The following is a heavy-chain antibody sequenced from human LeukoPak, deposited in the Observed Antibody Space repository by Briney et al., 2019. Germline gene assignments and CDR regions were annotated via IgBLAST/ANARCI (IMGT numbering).Heavy chain of an antibody. CDR2: ISTTGSSI. D-gene: IGHD3-22*01. CDR1: GFTFSSYE. V-gene: IGHV3-48*03. CDR3: TTEQGYYYDSSGYYYAFDY. Sequence: PGGSLRLSCAASGFTFSSYEMNWVRQAPGKGLEWVSYISTTGSSIYYADSVKGRFTISRDNVKNLLYLQMNSLKTEDTAVYYCTTEQGYYYDSSGYYYAFDYWGQGTLVTVSS. J-gene: IGHJ4*02.